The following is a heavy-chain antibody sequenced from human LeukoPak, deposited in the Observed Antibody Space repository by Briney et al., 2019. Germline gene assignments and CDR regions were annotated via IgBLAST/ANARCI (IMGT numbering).Heavy chain of an antibody. J-gene: IGHJ6*03. V-gene: IGHV4-39*02. D-gene: IGHD2-15*01. CDR1: GGSISSASYY. CDR2: IYYSGST. Sequence: SETLSLTCAVSGGSISSASYYWGWIRQPPGRGLEWIGNIYYSGSTYYNPSLKSRVTISLDTSKNQFSLKLSSVTAADTAVYYCARENCSGGSCYSIYYYYYMDVWGKGTTVTVSS. CDR3: ARENCSGGSCYSIYYYYYMDV.